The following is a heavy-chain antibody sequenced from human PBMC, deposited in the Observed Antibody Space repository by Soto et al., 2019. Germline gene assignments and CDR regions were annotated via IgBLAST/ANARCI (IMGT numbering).Heavy chain of an antibody. V-gene: IGHV4-61*08. D-gene: IGHD3-10*01. CDR1: GGSISSGGYY. CDR3: ARRGYGPGFPYYYGMDV. Sequence: SETLSLTCAVSGGSISSGGYYWSWIRQPPGKGLEWIGYIYYSGSTNYNPSLKSRVTISVDTPKNQFSLKLSSVTAADTAVYYCARRGYGPGFPYYYGMDVWGQGTTVTVSS. CDR2: IYYSGST. J-gene: IGHJ6*02.